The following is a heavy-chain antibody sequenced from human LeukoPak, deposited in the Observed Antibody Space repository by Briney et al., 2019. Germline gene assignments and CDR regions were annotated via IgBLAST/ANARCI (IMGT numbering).Heavy chain of an antibody. CDR1: GFTFSSYE. J-gene: IGHJ5*02. Sequence: PGGSLRLSCAASGFTFSSYEMNWVRQAPGRGLEWVSYISSSGSTIYYADSVKGRFTISRDNAKNSLYLQMNSLRAEDTAVYYCAREGDYDILTGSIPSGHWFDPWGQGTLVTVSS. CDR2: ISSSGSTI. D-gene: IGHD3-9*01. V-gene: IGHV3-48*03. CDR3: AREGDYDILTGSIPSGHWFDP.